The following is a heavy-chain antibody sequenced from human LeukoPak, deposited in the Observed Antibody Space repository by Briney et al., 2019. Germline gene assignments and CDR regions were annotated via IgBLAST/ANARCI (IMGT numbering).Heavy chain of an antibody. CDR3: VRRDSSTYWYFDL. J-gene: IGHJ2*01. CDR1: GGTISSYY. Sequence: NASETLSLTCTVSGGTISSYYWNWIRQPPGKGLEWIGYIHDSGSTKYNPSLKSRVTISVDTSNSQFSLKLNSVTAADTAVYYCVRRDSSTYWYFDLWGRGTLVTVSS. D-gene: IGHD6-13*01. CDR2: IHDSGST. V-gene: IGHV4-59*08.